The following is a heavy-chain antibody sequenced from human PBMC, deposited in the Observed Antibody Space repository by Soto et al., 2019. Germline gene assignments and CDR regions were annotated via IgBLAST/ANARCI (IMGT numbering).Heavy chain of an antibody. J-gene: IGHJ5*02. CDR2: IYYSGST. CDR1: GGSISSGDYY. CDR3: ARYSYGVGWFDP. Sequence: PSETLSLTCTVSGGSISSGDYYWSWIRQPPGKGLEWIGYIYYSGSTYYNPSLKSRVTISVDTSKNQFSLKLSSVTAADTAVYYCARYSYGVGWFDPWGQGTLVTVSS. V-gene: IGHV4-30-4*01. D-gene: IGHD5-18*01.